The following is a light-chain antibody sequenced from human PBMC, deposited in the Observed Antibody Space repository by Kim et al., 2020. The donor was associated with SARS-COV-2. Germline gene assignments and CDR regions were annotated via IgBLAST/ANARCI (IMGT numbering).Light chain of an antibody. Sequence: QSVLTQPPSVSGAPGQRVTISCTASSSNIGAGYDVHWYQQLPGTAPKLLIYGNSNRPSGVPDRFSGSKSGTSASLAITGLQAEDEADYYCQSYDSSLSGSVFGGGTQLTVL. CDR1: SSNIGAGYD. CDR2: GNS. CDR3: QSYDSSLSGSV. V-gene: IGLV1-40*01. J-gene: IGLJ2*01.